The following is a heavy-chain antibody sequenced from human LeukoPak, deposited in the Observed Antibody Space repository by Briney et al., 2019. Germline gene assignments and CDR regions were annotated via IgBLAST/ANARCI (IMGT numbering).Heavy chain of an antibody. CDR1: GYTFTNYD. D-gene: IGHD1-26*01. V-gene: IGHV1-8*03. CDR3: ARLGGSGSYYQYYYYYYMDV. CDR2: MNSNSGNT. J-gene: IGHJ6*03. Sequence: ASVKVSCKASGYTFTNYDINWVRQATGQGREWMGWMNSNSGNTGYAQKFQGRVTLNSYTSISTAYMEPSSLRSKDTAVYYCARLGGSGSYYQYYYYYYMDVWGKGTTVTVSS.